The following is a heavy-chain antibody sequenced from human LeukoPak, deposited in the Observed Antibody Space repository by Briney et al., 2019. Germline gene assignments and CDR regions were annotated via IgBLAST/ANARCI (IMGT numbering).Heavy chain of an antibody. CDR2: ISGSGGST. J-gene: IGHJ4*02. D-gene: IGHD1-26*01. CDR3: AKDREGGFDY. Sequence: GGSLRLSCAASGITFSSYAMSWVRQAPGEGLEWVSAISGSGGSTYYADSVKGRFTISRDNSKNTLYLQMNSLRAEDTAVYYCAKDREGGFDYWGQGTLVTVSS. CDR1: GITFSSYA. V-gene: IGHV3-23*01.